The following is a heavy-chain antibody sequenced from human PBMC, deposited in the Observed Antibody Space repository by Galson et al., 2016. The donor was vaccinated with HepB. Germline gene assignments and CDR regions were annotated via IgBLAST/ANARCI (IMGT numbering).Heavy chain of an antibody. J-gene: IGHJ1*01. Sequence: SLRLSCAASGFTATDYNMNWLRQVPGRGLEWISTITTWDITHYADSVKGRFTMSRDRDRNSVVLQMNTLRVEDTAVYYCARDPAAYQWGQGTLVTVSS. V-gene: IGHV3-69-1*01. D-gene: IGHD2-21*01. CDR1: GFTATDYN. CDR3: ARDPAAYQ. CDR2: ITTWDIT.